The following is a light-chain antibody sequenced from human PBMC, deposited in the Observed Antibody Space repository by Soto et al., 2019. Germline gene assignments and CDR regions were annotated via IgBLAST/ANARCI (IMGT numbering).Light chain of an antibody. V-gene: IGLV2-14*01. J-gene: IGLJ1*01. CDR3: SSYTTRSTPRSV. CDR1: SSEGGGDIY. Sequence: QSVLTRPASVSGSPGQSITISCTGTSSEGGGDIYVSWYQQHPGKAPKLMIYEVSKRPSGVSNPFSGSKSGHTASLTISGLQAEDEAAYNCSSYTTRSTPRSVFGPGPKATVL. CDR2: EVS.